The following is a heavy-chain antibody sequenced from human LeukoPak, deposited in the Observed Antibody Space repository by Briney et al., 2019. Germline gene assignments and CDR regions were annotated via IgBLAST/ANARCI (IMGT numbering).Heavy chain of an antibody. V-gene: IGHV3-15*01. J-gene: IGHJ4*02. Sequence: PGRSLRLSCAASGFTFTNAWMTWVRQAPGKGLEWVGRIKSKGDGETTDYAAPVKGRFSMSRDDSEATMYLQMYSLEAEDTAVYYCTTDLGLTMIRGVIVYWGQGALVTVSS. D-gene: IGHD3-10*01. CDR1: GFTFTNAW. CDR2: IKSKGDGETT. CDR3: TTDLGLTMIRGVIVY.